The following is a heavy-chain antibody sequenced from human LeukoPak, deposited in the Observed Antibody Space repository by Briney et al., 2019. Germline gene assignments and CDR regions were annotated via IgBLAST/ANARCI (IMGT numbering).Heavy chain of an antibody. CDR2: ISAYNGNT. J-gene: IGHJ4*02. CDR1: GYTFTSYG. Sequence: GASVKVPCKASGYTFTSYGISWVRQAPGQGLEWMGWISAYNGNTNYAQKLQGRVTMTTDTSTSTAYMELRSLRSDDTAVYYCARDKLLEDVDTAMVDWGQGTLVTVSS. CDR3: ARDKLLEDVDTAMVD. V-gene: IGHV1-18*01. D-gene: IGHD5-18*01.